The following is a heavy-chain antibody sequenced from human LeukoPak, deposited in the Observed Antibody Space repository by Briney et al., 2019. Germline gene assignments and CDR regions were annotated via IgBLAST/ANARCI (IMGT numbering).Heavy chain of an antibody. J-gene: IGHJ4*02. CDR2: ISGSGGST. Sequence: AGGSLRLSCAASGFTFSSYDVSWVRQAPGKGLEWVSSISGSGGSTYYADSVKGRLTISRDNSKNTLYLQVNSLRAEDTAVYYCAKDADSSGWCDYWGQGTLVTVSS. D-gene: IGHD6-19*01. CDR3: AKDADSSGWCDY. V-gene: IGHV3-23*01. CDR1: GFTFSSYD.